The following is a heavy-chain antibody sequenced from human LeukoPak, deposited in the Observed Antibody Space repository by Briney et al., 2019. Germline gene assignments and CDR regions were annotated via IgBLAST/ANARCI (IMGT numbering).Heavy chain of an antibody. D-gene: IGHD6-13*01. CDR1: GGSISSYY. J-gene: IGHJ6*03. CDR2: IYYSGST. CDR3: ARGSKQRGYSSSWYGYYYMDV. V-gene: IGHV4-59*01. Sequence: SETLSLTCTVSGGSISSYYWSWIRQPPGKGLEWIGYIYYSGSTNYNPSLKSRVTISVDTSKNQFSLKLSSVTAADTAVYYCARGSKQRGYSSSWYGYYYMDVWGKGTTVTISS.